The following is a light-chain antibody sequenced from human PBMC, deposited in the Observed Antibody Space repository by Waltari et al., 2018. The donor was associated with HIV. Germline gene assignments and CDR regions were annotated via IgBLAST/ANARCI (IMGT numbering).Light chain of an antibody. Sequence: EIVLTQSPATLSLSPGERATLYCRASQSVSSYLAWYQQKAGQAPRLLIYDASDRATGIPARFSGSGSGTDFTLTISSLEPEDFAVYYYQHRSNWPPLFTFGPGTKVDIK. CDR3: QHRSNWPPLFT. CDR1: QSVSSY. J-gene: IGKJ3*01. V-gene: IGKV3-11*01. CDR2: DAS.